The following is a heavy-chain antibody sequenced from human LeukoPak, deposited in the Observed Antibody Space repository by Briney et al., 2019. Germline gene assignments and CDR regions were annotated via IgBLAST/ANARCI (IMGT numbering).Heavy chain of an antibody. CDR3: AREALSGYYYDSSGSDGADY. CDR1: GSTFNNYA. V-gene: IGHV3-23*01. J-gene: IGHJ4*02. D-gene: IGHD3-22*01. CDR2: ISGSGGST. Sequence: PGGSLRLSCSASGSTFNNYAMSWVRQAPGKGLEWVSAISGSGGSTYYADSVKGRFTISRDNAKNSLYLQMNSLRAEDTAVYYCAREALSGYYYDSSGSDGADYWGQGTLVTVSS.